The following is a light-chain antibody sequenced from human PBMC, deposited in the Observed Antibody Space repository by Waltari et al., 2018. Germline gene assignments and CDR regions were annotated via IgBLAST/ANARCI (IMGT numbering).Light chain of an antibody. J-gene: IGLJ2*01. CDR3: SSYARSDNSVL. V-gene: IGLV2-23*01. Sequence: QSALTQPASVSGSPGQSITISCTGSTSAVGGYNLVSLYRQFPNKAPQLIIYEGTRRPSGVSSRFSASKSGNTASLTISGLQAEDEALYFCSSYARSDNSVLFGGGTQLSVL. CDR2: EGT. CDR1: TSAVGGYNL.